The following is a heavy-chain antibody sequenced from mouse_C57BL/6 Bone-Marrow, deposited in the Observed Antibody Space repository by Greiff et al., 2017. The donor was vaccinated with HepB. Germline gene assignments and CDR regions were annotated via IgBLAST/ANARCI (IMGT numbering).Heavy chain of an antibody. V-gene: IGHV5-4*01. Sequence: EVMLVESGGGLVKPGGSLKLSCAASGFTFSSYAMSWVRQTPEKRLEWVATISDGGSYTYYPDNVKGRFTISRDNAKNNLYLQMSHLKSEDTAMYYCARDPLAVVATRDAMDYWGQGTSVTVSS. CDR1: GFTFSSYA. CDR2: ISDGGSYT. D-gene: IGHD1-1*01. J-gene: IGHJ4*01. CDR3: ARDPLAVVATRDAMDY.